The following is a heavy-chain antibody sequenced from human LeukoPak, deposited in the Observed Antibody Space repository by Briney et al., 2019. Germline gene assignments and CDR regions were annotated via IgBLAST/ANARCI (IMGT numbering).Heavy chain of an antibody. CDR3: ARARKTYYYDSSGYKFDY. CDR1: GGSFSGYY. CDR2: INHSGST. D-gene: IGHD3-22*01. J-gene: IGHJ4*02. Sequence: SETLSLTCAVYGGSFSGYYWSWIRQPPGKGLEWTGEINHSGSTNYNPSLKSRVTISVDTSKNQFSLKLSSVTAADTAVYYCARARKTYYYDSSGYKFDYWGQGTLVTVSS. V-gene: IGHV4-34*01.